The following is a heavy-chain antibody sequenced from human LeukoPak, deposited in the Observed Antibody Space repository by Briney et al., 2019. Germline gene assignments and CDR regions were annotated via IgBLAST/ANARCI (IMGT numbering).Heavy chain of an antibody. J-gene: IGHJ4*02. D-gene: IGHD6-13*01. V-gene: IGHV5-51*01. CDR3: ILTADGFDY. CDR2: IYPGNSDT. CDR1: GYSFTNYW. Sequence: GESLKISCKGSGYSFTNYWIGWVRQMPGKGLEWMGTIYPGNSDTRCSPSFQGQVTISADKSISTAYLQWSSLKASDTAMYYCILTADGFDYWGQGALVTVSS.